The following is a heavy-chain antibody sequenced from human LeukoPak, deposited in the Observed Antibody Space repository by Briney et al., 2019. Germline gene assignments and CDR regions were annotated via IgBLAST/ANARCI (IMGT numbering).Heavy chain of an antibody. CDR2: ISGSGGST. CDR1: GFTFSSYA. CDR3: AKPPGITIFGVVTPSYYYYYMDV. D-gene: IGHD3-3*01. J-gene: IGHJ6*03. Sequence: PGGSLRLSCAASGFTFSSYAMSWVRQAPGKGLEWVSAISGSGGSTYYADSVKGRFTISRDNSKNTLYLQMNSLRAEDTAVYYCAKPPGITIFGVVTPSYYYYYMDVWGKGTTVTASS. V-gene: IGHV3-23*01.